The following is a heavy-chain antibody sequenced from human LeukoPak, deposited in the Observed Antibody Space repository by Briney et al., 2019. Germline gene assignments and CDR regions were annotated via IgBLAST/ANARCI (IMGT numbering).Heavy chain of an antibody. V-gene: IGHV4-39*01. CDR3: ARRVTRQSYYFDY. CDR1: GDSISSSNYY. D-gene: IGHD5/OR15-5a*01. Sequence: KPSETLSLTCTVSGDSISSSNYYWGWIRQPPGKGLEWIGSIYYSGSTYYNPSLKSRVTISVDTSKNQFSLKLSSVTAADTAVYYCARRVTRQSYYFDYWGQGTLVTVSS. CDR2: IYYSGST. J-gene: IGHJ4*02.